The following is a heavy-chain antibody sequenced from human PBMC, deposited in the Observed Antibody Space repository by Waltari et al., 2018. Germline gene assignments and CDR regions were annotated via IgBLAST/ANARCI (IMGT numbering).Heavy chain of an antibody. D-gene: IGHD1-26*01. V-gene: IGHV1-69*10. Sequence: QVQLVQSGAEVKKPGSSVKVSCKASGGTFSSYAISWVRQAPGPGIEWMGGIIPILGIANYAQKFQGRVTITADKSTSTAYMELSSLRSEDTAVYYCARDFGRATREGGPQDAFDIWGQGTMVTVSS. J-gene: IGHJ3*02. CDR1: GGTFSSYA. CDR3: ARDFGRATREGGPQDAFDI. CDR2: IIPILGIA.